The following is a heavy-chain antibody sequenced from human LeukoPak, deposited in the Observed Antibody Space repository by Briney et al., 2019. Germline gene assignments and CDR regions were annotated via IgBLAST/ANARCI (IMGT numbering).Heavy chain of an antibody. CDR1: GGSFSGYY. V-gene: IGHV4-34*01. CDR2: INHSGST. D-gene: IGHD3-10*01. CDR3: ARVDYSNSGSYPPHFDH. Sequence: PSETLSLTCAVYGGSFSGYYWSWIRQPPGKGLEWIGEINHSGSTNYNPSLKSRVTISVDTSKNQFSLKLSSVTAADTAVYYCARVDYSNSGSYPPHFDHWGQGTLATVSS. J-gene: IGHJ4*02.